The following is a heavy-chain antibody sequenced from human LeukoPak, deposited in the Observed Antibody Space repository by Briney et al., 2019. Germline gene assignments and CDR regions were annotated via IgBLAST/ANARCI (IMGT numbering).Heavy chain of an antibody. CDR2: INPNSGGT. CDR1: GYTFTGYY. D-gene: IGHD1-1*01. V-gene: IGHV1-2*02. CDR3: ARYDLARDAFDI. J-gene: IGHJ3*02. Sequence: PRASVKVSCKASGYTFTGYYMHWVRQAPGQGLEWMGWINPNSGGTNYAQKFQGRVTMTRDTSISTAYMELSRLRSDDTAVYYCARYDLARDAFDIWGQGTMVTVSS.